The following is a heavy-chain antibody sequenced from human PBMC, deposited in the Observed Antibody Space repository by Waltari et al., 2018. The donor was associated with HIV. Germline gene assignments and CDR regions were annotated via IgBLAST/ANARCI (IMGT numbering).Heavy chain of an antibody. J-gene: IGHJ4*02. Sequence: EVQLLESGGSRVQPGGSMSLSCLGAGFTFDTSGMNWVRQSPGEGWRGGCGMNIGGDNKGVTGSVGGRFSSARGNMQNTVWLDMRGLRGDGAAIYFCVREGRPVSDYDDFDSWGPGIQVTVS. CDR3: VREGRPVSDYDDFDS. D-gene: IGHD3-22*01. V-gene: IGHV3-62*03. CDR1: GFTFDTSG. CDR2: MNIGGDNK.